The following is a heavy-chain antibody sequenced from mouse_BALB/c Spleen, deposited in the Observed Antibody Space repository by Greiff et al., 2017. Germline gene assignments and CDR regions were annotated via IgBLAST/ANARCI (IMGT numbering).Heavy chain of an antibody. V-gene: IGHV2-2*02. D-gene: IGHD2-3*01. J-gene: IGHJ2*01. CDR3: AREEGDGYYFDY. CDR2: IWSGGST. Sequence: QVQLKQSGPGLVQPSQTLSITCTASGFSFTSYGVHWVRQSPGKGLEWLGVIWSGGSTDYNAAFISRLSISKDNSKSQVFFKMNSLQANDTAIYYCAREEGDGYYFDYWGQGTTLTVSS. CDR1: GFSFTSYG.